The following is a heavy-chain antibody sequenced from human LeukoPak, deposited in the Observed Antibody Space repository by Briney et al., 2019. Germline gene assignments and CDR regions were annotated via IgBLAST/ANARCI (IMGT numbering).Heavy chain of an antibody. CDR3: ARRPSDSGDYVSYFDC. CDR2: ISDDGRRK. J-gene: IGHJ4*03. CDR1: GFSFISYG. V-gene: IGHV3-30*03. Sequence: GGSLRLSCAASGFSFISYGMHWVRQAPGKGLEWVGVISDDGRRKDYADSVKGRFTISRDNPKDTLYPQMNSLRAGDTAVYDCARRPSDSGDYVSYFDCWGQGTLVTVSS. D-gene: IGHD4-17*01.